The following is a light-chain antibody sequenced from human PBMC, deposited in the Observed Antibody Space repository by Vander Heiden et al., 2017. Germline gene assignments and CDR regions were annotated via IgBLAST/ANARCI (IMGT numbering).Light chain of an antibody. Sequence: QSVLTQPPSVSGAPGQRVTISCTGSSSNIGAGFDVHWYQQLPGTAPRLLIYDNNNRPSGVPDRFSGSKSDTSASLAITGLQVDDEADYYCQSYDSSLRGSVFGGGTKLTVL. J-gene: IGLJ2*01. V-gene: IGLV1-40*01. CDR2: DNN. CDR3: QSYDSSLRGSV. CDR1: SSNIGAGFD.